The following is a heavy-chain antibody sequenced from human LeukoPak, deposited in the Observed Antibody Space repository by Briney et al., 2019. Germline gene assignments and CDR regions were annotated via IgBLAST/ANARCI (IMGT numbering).Heavy chain of an antibody. V-gene: IGHV3-48*04. CDR3: ATTPPFDY. J-gene: IGHJ4*02. CDR1: GFTFSSYS. D-gene: IGHD4-11*01. CDR2: ISSSSSTI. Sequence: GRSLRLSCAASGFTFSSYSMNWVRQAPGKGLEWVSYISSSSSTIYYADSVKGRFTISRDNAKNSLYLQMNSLRAEDTAVYYCATTPPFDYWGQGTLVTVSS.